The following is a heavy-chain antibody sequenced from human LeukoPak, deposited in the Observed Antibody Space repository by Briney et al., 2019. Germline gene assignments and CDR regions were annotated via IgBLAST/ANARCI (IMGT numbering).Heavy chain of an antibody. CDR3: ARGDLIYYFDY. CDR1: GGSVSSGRYY. Sequence: SETLSLTCTVSGGSVSSGRYYWRWIRQPPRTGLVWIGYIYYSGSTNYNPSLKSRVTISVDTSKNQFSLKLSSVTAADTAVYYCARGDLIYYFDYWGQGTLVTVSS. V-gene: IGHV4-61*01. J-gene: IGHJ4*02. CDR2: IYYSGST.